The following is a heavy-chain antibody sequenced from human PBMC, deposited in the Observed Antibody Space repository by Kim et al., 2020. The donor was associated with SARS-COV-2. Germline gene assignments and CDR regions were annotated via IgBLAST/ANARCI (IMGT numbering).Heavy chain of an antibody. CDR3: AKTQYYLDY. J-gene: IGHJ4*02. CDR2: GRT. V-gene: IGHV3-23*01. Sequence: GRTFYADSVKGRFTISRDNSKNTVYLQMNSLGAEDTAVYYCAKTQYYLDYWGQGTLVTVSS.